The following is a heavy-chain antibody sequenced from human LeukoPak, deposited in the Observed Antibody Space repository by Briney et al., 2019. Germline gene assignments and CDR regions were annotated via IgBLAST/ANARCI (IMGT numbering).Heavy chain of an antibody. CDR3: ARDRTYSSSPLSHDAFDI. D-gene: IGHD6-6*01. CDR1: GYTFTGYY. V-gene: IGHV1-2*02. Sequence: GASVKVSCKASGYTFTGYYMHWVRQAPGQGLERMGWINPNSGGTNYAQRFQGRVTMTRDTSISTAYMELSRLRSDDTAVYYCARDRTYSSSPLSHDAFDIWGQGTMVTVSS. CDR2: INPNSGGT. J-gene: IGHJ3*02.